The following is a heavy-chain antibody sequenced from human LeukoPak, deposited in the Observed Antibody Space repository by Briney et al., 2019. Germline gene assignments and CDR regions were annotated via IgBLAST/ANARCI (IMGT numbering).Heavy chain of an antibody. CDR1: GGSISSYY. J-gene: IGHJ6*03. D-gene: IGHD2-21*02. V-gene: IGHV4-4*07. Sequence: SETLSLTCTVSGGSISSYYWSWIRQPAGKGLEWIGRIYTSGSTNYNPSLKSRVTMSVDTSKNQFSLKLSSVTAADTAVYYCARGQTAIRLPFVYYYYYYMDVWGKGTTVTVSS. CDR3: ARGQTAIRLPFVYYYYYYMDV. CDR2: IYTSGST.